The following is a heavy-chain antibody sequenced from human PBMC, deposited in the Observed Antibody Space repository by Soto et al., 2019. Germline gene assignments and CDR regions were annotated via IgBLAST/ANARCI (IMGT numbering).Heavy chain of an antibody. Sequence: PSETLSLTCAVYGGSFSGYYWSWIRQPPGKGLEWIGEINHSGSTNYNPSLKSRVTISVDTSKNQFSLKLSSVTAADTAVYYCARDRLRYYGSGSYSFGSTHYGMDVWGQGTTVTVSS. CDR1: GGSFSGYY. CDR2: INHSGST. J-gene: IGHJ6*02. CDR3: ARDRLRYYGSGSYSFGSTHYGMDV. V-gene: IGHV4-34*01. D-gene: IGHD3-10*01.